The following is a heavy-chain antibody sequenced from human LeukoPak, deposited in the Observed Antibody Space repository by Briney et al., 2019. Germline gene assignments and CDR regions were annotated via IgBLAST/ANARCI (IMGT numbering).Heavy chain of an antibody. CDR2: ISGNSANI. Sequence: GGSLRLSCAASGFTFSSYNMKWVRQAPQKGLEWISSISGNSANIFYADSVKGRFTISRDNAKNSLYLQMNSVRDDDTAVYYCVRIPNSANFPNWFDPWGQGTLVTVSS. J-gene: IGHJ5*02. D-gene: IGHD2/OR15-2a*01. V-gene: IGHV3-21*01. CDR1: GFTFSSYN. CDR3: VRIPNSANFPNWFDP.